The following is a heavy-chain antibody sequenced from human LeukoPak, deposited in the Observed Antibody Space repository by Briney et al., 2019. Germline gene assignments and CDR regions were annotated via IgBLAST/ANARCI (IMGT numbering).Heavy chain of an antibody. J-gene: IGHJ5*02. Sequence: GGSLRLSCAASGFAFSSFGMHWVRQALGKGLEWVAVIWYDGTNKYYADSVKGRFTISRDNSKNTLYLQMNSLRAEDTAVYYCAGATVTRWFDPWGQGTLVTVSS. CDR1: GFAFSSFG. CDR2: IWYDGTNK. D-gene: IGHD4-17*01. V-gene: IGHV3-33*01. CDR3: AGATVTRWFDP.